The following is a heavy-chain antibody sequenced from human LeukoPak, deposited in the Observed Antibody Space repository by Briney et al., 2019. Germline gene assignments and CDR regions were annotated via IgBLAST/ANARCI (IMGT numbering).Heavy chain of an antibody. V-gene: IGHV4-59*08. D-gene: IGHD3-16*02. Sequence: SETLSLTCSVSGGSISSYHWSWIRQPPGKGLEWIGYIYYGGRTNCNPSLKSRVTISVDTSKNQFSLTVSSVTAADTAIYYCARHSLKLVDADFDYWGQGTLVTVSS. CDR2: IYYGGRT. J-gene: IGHJ4*02. CDR3: ARHSLKLVDADFDY. CDR1: GGSISSYH.